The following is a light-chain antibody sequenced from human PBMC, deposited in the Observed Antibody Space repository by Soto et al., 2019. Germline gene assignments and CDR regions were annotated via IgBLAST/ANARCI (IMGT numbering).Light chain of an antibody. Sequence: DIQMTQSPSSLCASVGDRVTITCRASQSISSYLDWYQQKPGQAPKLLIYAASSMQSGVPARFSGSGSGTDFTLTISSLQPEDFATYYCQQNSSTPTFGGGTKVDI. CDR3: QQNSSTPT. CDR1: QSISSY. V-gene: IGKV1-39*01. J-gene: IGKJ4*01. CDR2: AAS.